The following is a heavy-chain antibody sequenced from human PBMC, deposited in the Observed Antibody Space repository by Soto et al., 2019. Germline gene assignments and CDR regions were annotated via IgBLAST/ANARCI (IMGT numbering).Heavy chain of an antibody. CDR1: GYTFTSYD. CDR3: ARCPGYCCSTSCLRSYYYYYYMDV. Sequence: GASVKVSCKASGYTFTSYDINWVRQATGQGLEWMGWMNPNSGNTGYAQKFQGRVTMTRNTSISTAYMELSSLRSEDTAVYYCARCPGYCCSTSCLRSYYYYYYMDVWGKGTTVTVSS. V-gene: IGHV1-8*01. D-gene: IGHD2-2*01. J-gene: IGHJ6*03. CDR2: MNPNSGNT.